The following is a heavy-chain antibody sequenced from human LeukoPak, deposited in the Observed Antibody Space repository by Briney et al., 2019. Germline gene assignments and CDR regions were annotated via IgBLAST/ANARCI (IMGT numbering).Heavy chain of an antibody. D-gene: IGHD6-19*01. CDR1: GYTLTSYG. CDR2: ISAYDGNT. J-gene: IGHJ5*02. V-gene: IGHV1-18*01. CDR3: ARVKQGSSVLFHR. Sequence: ASGTVSCKPSGYTLTSYGIRWVRQAPGEGREWMGWISAYDGNTNYAQKLQGRVTINTDRSTSTAYMGRGRVRSDDTAVYYCARVKQGSSVLFHRWGQGPLVTLSS.